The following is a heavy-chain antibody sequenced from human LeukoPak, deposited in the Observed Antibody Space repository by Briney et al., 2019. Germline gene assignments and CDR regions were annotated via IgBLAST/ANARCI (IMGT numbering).Heavy chain of an antibody. CDR1: GFTFSNYA. D-gene: IGHD5-18*01. J-gene: IGHJ4*02. V-gene: IGHV3-30*18. CDR3: VKGRRGSSYVHYFDS. Sequence: GGSLRLSCAASGFTFSNYAMGWVRQAPGKGLEWVGVISKNGSNTYYGDSVKGRFAISRDNSNNTRSLQMNGLTTEDTGVYFCVKGRRGSSYVHYFDSWGQGTLVTVSS. CDR2: ISKNGSNT.